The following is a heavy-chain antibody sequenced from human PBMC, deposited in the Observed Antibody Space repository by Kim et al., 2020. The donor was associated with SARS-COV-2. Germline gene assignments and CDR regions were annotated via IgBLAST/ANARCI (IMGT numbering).Heavy chain of an antibody. CDR3: AGEQLVPYYYYYGMDV. D-gene: IGHD6-6*01. J-gene: IGHJ6*02. Sequence: SLKSRVTISVDTSKNQFSLKLSSVTAADTAVYYCAGEQLVPYYYYYGMDVWGQGTTVTVSS. V-gene: IGHV4-59*01.